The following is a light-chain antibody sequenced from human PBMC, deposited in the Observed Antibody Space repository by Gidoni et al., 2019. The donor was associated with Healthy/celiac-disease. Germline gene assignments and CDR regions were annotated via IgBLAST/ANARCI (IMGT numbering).Light chain of an antibody. J-gene: IGKJ1*01. V-gene: IGKV3-15*01. CDR2: GAS. CDR3: QQYNNWPET. CDR1: QSVSSN. Sequence: EIVMTQSPATLSVSPGERATLSCRASQSVSSNLAWYQQKPGQAPRLLIYGASTRATGIPAMFSVSGSGTEFTLIIISLQSDDFAVYYFQQYNNWPETFGQGTKVEIK.